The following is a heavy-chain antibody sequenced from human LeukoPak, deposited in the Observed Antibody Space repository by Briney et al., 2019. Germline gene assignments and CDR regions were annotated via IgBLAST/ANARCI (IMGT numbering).Heavy chain of an antibody. D-gene: IGHD3-22*01. CDR1: GGSISSGDYY. Sequence: SETLSLTCTVSGGSISSGDYYRSWIRQPPGKGLEWIGYIYYSGSTYYNPSLKSRVTISVDTSKNQFSLKLSSVTAADTAVYYCARDPQADYYDSSGYSHWGQGTLVTVSS. J-gene: IGHJ4*02. CDR3: ARDPQADYYDSSGYSH. V-gene: IGHV4-30-4*01. CDR2: IYYSGST.